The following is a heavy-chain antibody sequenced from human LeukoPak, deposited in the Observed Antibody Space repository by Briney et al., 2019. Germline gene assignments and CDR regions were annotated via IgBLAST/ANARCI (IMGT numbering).Heavy chain of an antibody. J-gene: IGHJ6*03. D-gene: IGHD6-13*01. V-gene: IGHV3-33*06. CDR1: GFTFSSYG. CDR2: IWYDGINK. Sequence: GGSLRLSCAASGFTFSSYGMHWVRQAPGKGLEWVAVIWYDGINKYYADSVQGRFTISRDNSKNTLYLQMNSLRAEDTAVYYCAKDHQQPPNYYMDVWGKGTTVTVSS. CDR3: AKDHQQPPNYYMDV.